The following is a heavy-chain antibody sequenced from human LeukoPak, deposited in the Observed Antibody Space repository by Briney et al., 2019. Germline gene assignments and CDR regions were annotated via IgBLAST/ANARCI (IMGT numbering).Heavy chain of an antibody. CDR2: IRYDGSNK. CDR1: GFTFSSYG. Sequence: GGSLRLSCAASGFTFSSYGMHWVRQAPGKGLEWVAFIRYDGSNKYYADSVKGRFTISRYNSKNTLYLQMNSLRAEDTAVYYCAKDPGYCSSTSCKTYYYYYYMDVWGKGTTVTVSS. V-gene: IGHV3-30*02. J-gene: IGHJ6*03. CDR3: AKDPGYCSSTSCKTYYYYYYMDV. D-gene: IGHD2-2*01.